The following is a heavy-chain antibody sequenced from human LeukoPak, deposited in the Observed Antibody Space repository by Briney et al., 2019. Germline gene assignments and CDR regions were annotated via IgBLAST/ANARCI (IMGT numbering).Heavy chain of an antibody. V-gene: IGHV3-21*01. CDR1: GFTFSSYS. CDR3: ARDPYSSSKSEGHYYGMDV. D-gene: IGHD6-13*01. J-gene: IGHJ6*02. CDR2: ISSSSSYI. Sequence: GGSLRLSCAASGFTFSSYSMNWVRQAPGKGLEWVSSISSSSSYIYYADSVKGRFTISRDDAKNSLYLQMNSLRAEDTAVYYCARDPYSSSKSEGHYYGMDVWGQGTTVTVSS.